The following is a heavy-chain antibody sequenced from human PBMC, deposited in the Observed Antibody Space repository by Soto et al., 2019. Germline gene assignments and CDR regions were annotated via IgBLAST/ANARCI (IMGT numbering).Heavy chain of an antibody. Sequence: SETLPLTCTVSGGSISSYYWSWIRQPPGKGLEWIGYIYYTGSTNYNPSLRSRVTISVDTSKNQFSLKLNSVTAADTAVYYCARHLRYSSSWYRNPAFDYWGQGTLVSVSS. V-gene: IGHV4-59*08. D-gene: IGHD6-13*01. CDR2: IYYTGST. CDR3: ARHLRYSSSWYRNPAFDY. CDR1: GGSISSYY. J-gene: IGHJ4*02.